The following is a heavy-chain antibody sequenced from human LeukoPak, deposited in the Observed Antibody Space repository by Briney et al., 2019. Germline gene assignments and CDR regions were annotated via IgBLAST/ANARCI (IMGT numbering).Heavy chain of an antibody. CDR2: IYPGDSDT. V-gene: IGHV5-51*01. CDR3: ARYTDHYYFDY. J-gene: IGHJ4*02. Sequence: GESLKISCKGSGYSFTSYWIGWVRRMPGKGLEWMGIIYPGDSDTRYSPSFQGQVTISADKSISTAYLQWSSLNTSDTAMYYCARYTDHYYFDYWGQGTLVTVSS. CDR1: GYSFTSYW. D-gene: IGHD1-1*01.